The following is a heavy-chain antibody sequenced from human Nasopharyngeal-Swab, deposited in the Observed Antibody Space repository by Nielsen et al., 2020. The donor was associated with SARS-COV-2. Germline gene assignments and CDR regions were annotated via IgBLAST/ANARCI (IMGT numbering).Heavy chain of an antibody. CDR1: GGSISSSNW. J-gene: IGHJ4*02. CDR3: ARDGSSGWYFDY. Sequence: SETLSLTCAVSGGSISSSNWWSWVRQPPGKGLEWIGEIYHSGSTNYNPSLKSRVTISVDKSKNQFALKLSSVTAADTAVYYCARDGSSGWYFDYWGQGTLVTVSS. D-gene: IGHD6-19*01. V-gene: IGHV4-4*02. CDR2: IYHSGST.